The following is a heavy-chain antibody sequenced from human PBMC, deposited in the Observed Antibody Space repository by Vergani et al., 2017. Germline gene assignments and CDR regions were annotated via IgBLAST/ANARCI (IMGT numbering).Heavy chain of an antibody. CDR1: GFSLSTSGVG. CDR2: IYWDDDK. Sequence: QITLKESGPTLVKPTQTLTLTCTFSGFSLSTSGVGVGWIRQPPGKALEWLALIYWDDDKRYSPSLKSRLTITKETSKNQVDLTMTNMDTVDTARYYCAHDCGGVYGDTTYNWFDPWGQGTLVTVSS. J-gene: IGHJ5*02. D-gene: IGHD4-17*01. V-gene: IGHV2-5*02. CDR3: AHDCGGVYGDTTYNWFDP.